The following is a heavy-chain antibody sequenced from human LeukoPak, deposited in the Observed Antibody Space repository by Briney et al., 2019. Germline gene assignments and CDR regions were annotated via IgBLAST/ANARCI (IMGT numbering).Heavy chain of an antibody. CDR2: IYNTGAT. V-gene: IGHV4-31*03. D-gene: IGHD4-11*01. CDR3: ARVFVDGNYSHGGNNWFDP. Sequence: SETLSLTCTISGASVGSGAFYWTWIRQQPGKGLEWIGYIYNTGATNYNPSLKSRVTISVDTSKNQISLKLSSVTAADTAVYYCARVFVDGNYSHGGNNWFDPWGQGTLVTVSS. CDR1: GASVGSGAFY. J-gene: IGHJ5*02.